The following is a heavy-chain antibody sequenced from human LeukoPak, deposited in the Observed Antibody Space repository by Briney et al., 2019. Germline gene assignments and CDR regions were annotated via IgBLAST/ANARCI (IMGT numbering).Heavy chain of an antibody. Sequence: SGTLSLTCAVSGGSISSGNWWSWVRQPPGKGLEWIGEIYHSGSTNYNPSLKSRVTISVDKSKNQFSLKLSSVTAADTAVYYCVTFSTVVASPYDAFDIWGQGTMVTVSS. D-gene: IGHD2-15*01. J-gene: IGHJ3*02. CDR1: GGSISSGNW. CDR2: IYHSGST. CDR3: VTFSTVVASPYDAFDI. V-gene: IGHV4-4*02.